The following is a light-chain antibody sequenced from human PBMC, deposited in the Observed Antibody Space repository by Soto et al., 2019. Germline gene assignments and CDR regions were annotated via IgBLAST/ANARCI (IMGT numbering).Light chain of an antibody. CDR3: QQYGSSGT. CDR2: GAT. J-gene: IGKJ1*01. V-gene: IGKV3-20*01. CDR1: QSVSIL. Sequence: EIVMTQSPATLSVSPGERASLSFRASQSVSILLAWYQQKPGQAPRPLIHGATTRATGIPDRFSGSGSGTDFTLTISRLEPQDFAVYYCQQYGSSGTFGQGTKVDIK.